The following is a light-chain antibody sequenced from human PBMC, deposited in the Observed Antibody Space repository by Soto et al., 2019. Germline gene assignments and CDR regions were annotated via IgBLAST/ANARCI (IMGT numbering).Light chain of an antibody. CDR3: QQSGIAPET. CDR2: GAS. Sequence: EIVMTQSPGTLSLSPGERATLSCRASQSVRGNYIAWYQQKPGQAPRLLISGASNRATGIPDRFSGSGSGTDFTLTISRLEPEDFAVYYCQQSGIAPETFGQGTKVEIK. J-gene: IGKJ1*01. V-gene: IGKV3-20*01. CDR1: QSVRGNY.